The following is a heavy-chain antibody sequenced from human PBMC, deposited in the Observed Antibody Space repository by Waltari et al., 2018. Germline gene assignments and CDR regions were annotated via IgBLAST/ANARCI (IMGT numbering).Heavy chain of an antibody. CDR3: ARAPNRNHTNYYYYYGLDV. Sequence: HLQQWGAGLVKPSETLSLTCAVSGGSFSGYTWTWIRQSPGKGLENIGAIHQTGSSKYNPSLQSRVTISLDTSKNQFSRILRSVTAADTAVYYCARAPNRNHTNYYYYYGLDVWGQGTTVTVFS. J-gene: IGHJ6*02. CDR2: IHQTGSS. D-gene: IGHD1-1*01. CDR1: GGSFSGYT. V-gene: IGHV4-34*02.